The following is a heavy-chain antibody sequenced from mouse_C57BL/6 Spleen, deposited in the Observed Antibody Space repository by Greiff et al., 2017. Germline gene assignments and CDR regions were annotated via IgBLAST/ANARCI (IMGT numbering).Heavy chain of an antibody. Sequence: QVQLQQSGAELVKPGASVKMSCKASGYTFTSYWITWVKQRPGQGLEWIGDIYPGSGSTNYNEKFKSKATLTVDTSSSTAYMQLSSLTSEDSAVYYCARGHYYGSSSGFAYWGQGTLVTVSA. CDR2: IYPGSGST. J-gene: IGHJ3*01. D-gene: IGHD1-1*01. CDR3: ARGHYYGSSSGFAY. CDR1: GYTFTSYW. V-gene: IGHV1-55*01.